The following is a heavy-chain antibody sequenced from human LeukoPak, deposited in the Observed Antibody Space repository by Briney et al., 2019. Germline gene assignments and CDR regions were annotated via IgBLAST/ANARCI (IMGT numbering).Heavy chain of an antibody. Sequence: GGSLRLSCAASGFTFSSYAMSWVRQAPGKGLEWVSAISGSGAGTYYGDSVKGRFTISRDISKNTLFLVMNSLTAEDTALYYCATAANRWLHGYWGQGTLVTVSS. D-gene: IGHD5-24*01. CDR3: ATAANRWLHGY. V-gene: IGHV3-23*01. CDR2: ISGSGAGT. J-gene: IGHJ4*02. CDR1: GFTFSSYA.